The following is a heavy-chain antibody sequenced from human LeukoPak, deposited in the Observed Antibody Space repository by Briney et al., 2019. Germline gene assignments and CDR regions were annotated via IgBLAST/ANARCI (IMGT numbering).Heavy chain of an antibody. Sequence: SETLSLTCTVSGGSISSSSYYWGWIRQPPGKGLEWIGSIYYSGSTYYNPSLKRRVTISVDTSKNQFSLKLSSVTAADTAVYYCARLIYYYGSGSYFPVFDPWGQGTLVTVSS. D-gene: IGHD3-10*01. CDR3: ARLIYYYGSGSYFPVFDP. CDR2: IYYSGST. V-gene: IGHV4-39*01. J-gene: IGHJ5*02. CDR1: GGSISSSSYY.